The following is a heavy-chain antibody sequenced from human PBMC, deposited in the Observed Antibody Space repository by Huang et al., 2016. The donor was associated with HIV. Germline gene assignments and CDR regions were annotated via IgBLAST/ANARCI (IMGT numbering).Heavy chain of an antibody. Sequence: EVQLVESGGGLVQPGGSLRLSCAASGFTFSSYWMHWVRHAPGKGLVWVSRIKSDGSSSGYADAVKGRFTISRDNAKNTLYLQMNRLRAEDTAVYYCVRDPRIQSWLNYFDYWGQGTLVSVSS. CDR3: VRDPRIQSWLNYFDY. CDR1: GFTFSSYW. V-gene: IGHV3-74*01. D-gene: IGHD3-22*01. J-gene: IGHJ4*02. CDR2: IKSDGSSS.